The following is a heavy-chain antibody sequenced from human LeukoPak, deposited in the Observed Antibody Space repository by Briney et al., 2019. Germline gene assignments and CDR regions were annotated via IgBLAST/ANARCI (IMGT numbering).Heavy chain of an antibody. CDR1: GYTFTNYG. V-gene: IGHV1-18*01. CDR2: ISDYKGNT. D-gene: IGHD3-22*01. CDR3: ARAGAVSGKYYYDSSGWIFDY. J-gene: IGHJ4*02. Sequence: GASVKVSCKASGYTFTNYGISWARQAPGQGLEWMGWISDYKGNTNYAQKVQDRVTMTTDTSTSTAYMELRSLRSEDTAVYYCARAGAVSGKYYYDSSGWIFDYWGQGTLVTVSS.